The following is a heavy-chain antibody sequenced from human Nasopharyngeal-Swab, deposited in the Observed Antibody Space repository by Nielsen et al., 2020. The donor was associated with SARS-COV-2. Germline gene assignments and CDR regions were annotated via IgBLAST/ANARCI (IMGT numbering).Heavy chain of an antibody. CDR2: INHSGST. CDR3: ARDITQLLWFGESRAFDI. V-gene: IGHV4-34*01. J-gene: IGHJ3*02. CDR1: GGSFSGYY. D-gene: IGHD3-10*01. Sequence: SETLSLTCAVYGGSFSGYYWSWIRQPPGKGLEWIGEINHSGSTNYNPSLKSRVTISVDTSKNQFSLKLRSVTAADTAVYYCARDITQLLWFGESRAFDIWGQGTMVTVSS.